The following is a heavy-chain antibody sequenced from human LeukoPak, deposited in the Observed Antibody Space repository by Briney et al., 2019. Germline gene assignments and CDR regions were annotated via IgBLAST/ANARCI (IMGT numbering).Heavy chain of an antibody. D-gene: IGHD2-8*01. V-gene: IGHV2-5*01. J-gene: IGHJ4*02. CDR2: IYWNDDK. Sequence: SGPTLVKPSETLTLTCTFSGFSLNTYGLGVGWIRQPPGKPLEWLAVIYWNDDKRYSPSLKTRISISKDTSRNQVVLSMTKMDPVDTGTYYCAHSGLMTSNRDFDSWGPGILVTVSS. CDR3: AHSGLMTSNRDFDS. CDR1: GFSLNTYGLG.